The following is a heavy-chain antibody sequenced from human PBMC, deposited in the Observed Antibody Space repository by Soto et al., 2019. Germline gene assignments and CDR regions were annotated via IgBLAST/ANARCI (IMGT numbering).Heavy chain of an antibody. D-gene: IGHD5-18*01. Sequence: QVQLVESGGGLVKPGGSLRLSCAASGLTFSDHYMSWIRQAPGRGLEWVSYISSSGTTIWYADSVKGRFTMSRDNAKNSLYLQMNSLRAEDTAVYYCARYSPNYAMDVWGQGTTVTVSS. CDR2: ISSSGTTI. CDR1: GLTFSDHY. CDR3: ARYSPNYAMDV. V-gene: IGHV3-11*01. J-gene: IGHJ6*02.